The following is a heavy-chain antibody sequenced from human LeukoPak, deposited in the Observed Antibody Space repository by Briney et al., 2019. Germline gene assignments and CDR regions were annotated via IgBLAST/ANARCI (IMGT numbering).Heavy chain of an antibody. J-gene: IGHJ6*02. CDR2: IKQDGSEK. Sequence: GGSLRLSCAASGFTFGSYAMSWVRQAPGKGLEWVANIKQDGSEKYYVDSVKGRFTISRDNAKNSLYLQMNSLRAEDTAVYYCARVDLDTAMVQYYYYYYGMDVWGQGTTVTVSS. V-gene: IGHV3-7*01. CDR3: ARVDLDTAMVQYYYYYYGMDV. CDR1: GFTFGSYA. D-gene: IGHD5-18*01.